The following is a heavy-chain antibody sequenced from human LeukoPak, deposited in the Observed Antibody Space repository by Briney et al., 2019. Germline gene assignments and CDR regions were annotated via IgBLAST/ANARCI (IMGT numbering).Heavy chain of an antibody. CDR1: GGSFSGYY. J-gene: IGHJ6*03. V-gene: IGHV4-34*01. CDR3: ARAAYYGSGSPCYMDV. D-gene: IGHD3-10*01. Sequence: SETLSLTCAVYGGSFSGYYWSWIRQPPGKGLEWIGEINHSGSTNYNPSLKSRVTISVDTSKNQFSLKLSSVTAADTAVYYCARAAYYGSGSPCYMDVWGKGTTVTVSS. CDR2: INHSGST.